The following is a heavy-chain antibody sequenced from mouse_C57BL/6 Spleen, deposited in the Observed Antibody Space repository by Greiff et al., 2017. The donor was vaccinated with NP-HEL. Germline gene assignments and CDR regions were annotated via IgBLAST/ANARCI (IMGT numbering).Heavy chain of an antibody. CDR2: IRNKANGYTT. J-gene: IGHJ2*01. V-gene: IGHV7-3*01. Sequence: EVQRVESGGGLVQPGGSLSLSCAASGFTFTDYYMSWVRQPPGKALEWLGFIRNKANGYTTEYSASVKGRFTISRDNSQSILYLQMNALRAEDSATYYCARTLTTVVNFDYWGQGTTLTVSS. D-gene: IGHD1-1*01. CDR3: ARTLTTVVNFDY. CDR1: GFTFTDYY.